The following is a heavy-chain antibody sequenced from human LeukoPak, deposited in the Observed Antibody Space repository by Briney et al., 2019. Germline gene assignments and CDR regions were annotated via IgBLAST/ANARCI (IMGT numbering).Heavy chain of an antibody. CDR2: ISSNGGST. CDR1: GFTFSIYA. Sequence: EGSLRLSCAASGFTFSIYAMHWVRQAPGKGLEYVSSISSNGGSTYYANSMKGRFTISRDNSKNTLYPQMGSLRPEDMAMYYCARARGWYSSAPHAFDIWGQGTMVTVSS. D-gene: IGHD6-19*01. J-gene: IGHJ3*02. CDR3: ARARGWYSSAPHAFDI. V-gene: IGHV3-64*01.